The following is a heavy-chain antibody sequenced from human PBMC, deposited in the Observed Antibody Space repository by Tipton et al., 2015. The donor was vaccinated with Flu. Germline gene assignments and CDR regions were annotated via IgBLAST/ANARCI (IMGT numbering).Heavy chain of an antibody. Sequence: SLRLSGVASGFTFSKAWMSWVRQAPGKGLEWVGRIKSKTDGGTRDFPAPVKGRFAISRDDSKNTLYLQMDSLKTEDTAVYYCTAGVGATDHDYWGQGTLVTVSS. CDR1: GFTFSKAW. V-gene: IGHV3-15*01. D-gene: IGHD1-26*01. CDR3: TAGVGATDHDY. CDR2: IKSKTDGGTR. J-gene: IGHJ4*02.